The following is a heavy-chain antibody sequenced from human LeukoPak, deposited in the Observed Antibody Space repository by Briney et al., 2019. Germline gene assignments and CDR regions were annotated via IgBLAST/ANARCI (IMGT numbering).Heavy chain of an antibody. J-gene: IGHJ4*02. Sequence: GASVKVSCKASGYTFTSYGISWVRQAPGQGLEWMGWISAYNGNTNYAQKLQGRVTMTTDTSTSTAYMELRSLRSDDTPVYYCATDIVVVPAGSRDYWGQGTLVTVSS. CDR2: ISAYNGNT. CDR3: ATDIVVVPAGSRDY. D-gene: IGHD2-2*01. V-gene: IGHV1-18*01. CDR1: GYTFTSYG.